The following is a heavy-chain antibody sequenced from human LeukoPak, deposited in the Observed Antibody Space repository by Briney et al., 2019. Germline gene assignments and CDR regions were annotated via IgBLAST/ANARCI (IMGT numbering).Heavy chain of an antibody. CDR3: ARDWQTVDGNYYYMDV. D-gene: IGHD4-17*01. CDR2: ISSSANTR. CDR1: GFTFSSYS. Sequence: GGSLRLSCAASGFTFSSYSMNWVRQAPGKGLEWVSYISSSANTRYYADSVKGRLTISSDNAKKSLFLQMDILRAEDTAAYYCARDWQTVDGNYYYMDVWGKGTTVTISS. J-gene: IGHJ6*03. V-gene: IGHV3-48*04.